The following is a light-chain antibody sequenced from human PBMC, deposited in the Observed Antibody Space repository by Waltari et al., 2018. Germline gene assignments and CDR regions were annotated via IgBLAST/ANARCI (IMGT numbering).Light chain of an antibody. J-gene: IGKJ2*01. Sequence: EIVMTQSPATLSVSPGGGATLSCRASRAIASNVAWYQQMPGQPLRLLIFDASTRATGIPERFSGSWSGPEFTLTISSLQSEDSAVYFCQQFNTGYSFGQGTKLEI. CDR3: QQFNTGYS. V-gene: IGKV3-15*01. CDR1: RAIASN. CDR2: DAS.